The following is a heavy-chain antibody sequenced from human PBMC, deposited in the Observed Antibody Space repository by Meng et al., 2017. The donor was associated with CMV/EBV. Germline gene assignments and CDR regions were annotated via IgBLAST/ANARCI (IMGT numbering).Heavy chain of an antibody. CDR1: GFTFSSYG. CDR2: IWYDGSNK. CDR3: AKESLLYSGSYFDY. D-gene: IGHD1-26*01. J-gene: IGHJ4*02. V-gene: IGHV3-30*02. Sequence: GESLKISCAASGFTFSSYGMHWVRQAPGKGLEWVAVIWYDGSNKYYADSVKGRFTISRDNSKNTLYLQMNSLRAEDTAVYYCAKESLLYSGSYFDYWGQGTLVTVSS.